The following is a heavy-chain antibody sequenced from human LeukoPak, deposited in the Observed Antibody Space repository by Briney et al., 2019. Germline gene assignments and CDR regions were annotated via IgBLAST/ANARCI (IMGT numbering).Heavy chain of an antibody. V-gene: IGHV3-30*18. J-gene: IGHJ4*02. CDR1: GFTFSSYG. D-gene: IGHD4-17*01. CDR2: ISYDGSNK. Sequence: GGSLRLSCAASGFTFSSYGMDWVRQAPGKGLEWVAVISYDGSNKYYADSVKGRFTISRDNSKNTLYLQMNSLRAEDTAVYYCAKDRGLRDITVTFPDYWGQGTLVTVSS. CDR3: AKDRGLRDITVTFPDY.